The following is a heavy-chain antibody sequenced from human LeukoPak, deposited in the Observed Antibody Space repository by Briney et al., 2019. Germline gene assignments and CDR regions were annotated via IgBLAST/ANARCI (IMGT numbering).Heavy chain of an antibody. V-gene: IGHV3-30*18. D-gene: IGHD5-12*01. Sequence: PGRSLRLSCAASGFTFSSYGMHWVRQAPGKGLEWVAVISYDGSNKYYADSVKGRFTISRDNSKNTLYLQMNSLRAEDTAVYYCAKDRGSLVATPTMPYYYMDVWGKGTTVTVSS. CDR2: ISYDGSNK. CDR1: GFTFSSYG. CDR3: AKDRGSLVATPTMPYYYMDV. J-gene: IGHJ6*03.